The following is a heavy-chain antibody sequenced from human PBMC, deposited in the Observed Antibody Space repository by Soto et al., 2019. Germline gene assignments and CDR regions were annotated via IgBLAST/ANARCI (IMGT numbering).Heavy chain of an antibody. J-gene: IGHJ4*02. CDR1: SGSISSSNW. CDR2: IYHSGST. D-gene: IGHD6-6*01. V-gene: IGHV4-4*02. Sequence: QVQLQESGPGLVKPSGTLSLTCAVSSGSISSSNWWSWVRQPPGKGLEWIGEIYHSGSTNYNPSLNSRVTISVDKSKNQFSLKLSSVTAADTAVYYGARGQGSSSPFFDYWGQGTLVTVSS. CDR3: ARGQGSSSPFFDY.